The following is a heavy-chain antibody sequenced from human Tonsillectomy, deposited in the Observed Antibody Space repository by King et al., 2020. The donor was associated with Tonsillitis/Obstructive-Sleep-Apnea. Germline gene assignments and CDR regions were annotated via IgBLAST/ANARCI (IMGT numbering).Heavy chain of an antibody. J-gene: IGHJ3*02. CDR3: ARDGGVDALDI. CDR1: GGSISNYY. CDR2: IYYSGST. V-gene: IGHV4-59*01. Sequence: VQLQESGPGLVKPSGTLSLTCTVSGGSISNYYWSWIRQPPGKGLGGSGYIYYSGSTDYNPTHKSRVTISAGTSKNQFSLRLRSVTAADTAVYYCARDGGVDALDIWGQGTLVTVSS. D-gene: IGHD3-10*01.